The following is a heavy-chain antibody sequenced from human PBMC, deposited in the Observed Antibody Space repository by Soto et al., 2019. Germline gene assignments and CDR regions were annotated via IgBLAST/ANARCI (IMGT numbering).Heavy chain of an antibody. D-gene: IGHD1-26*01. V-gene: IGHV3-23*01. CDR3: PNGLGGSYYYYGMDV. Sequence: HPGGSLRLSCAASGFTFSSYAMSWVRQAPGKGLEWVSAISGSGGSTYYADSVKGRFTISRDNSKNTLYLQMNSLRAEDTAVYYCPNGLGGSYYYYGMDVWGQGTTVTVSS. CDR1: GFTFSSYA. J-gene: IGHJ6*02. CDR2: ISGSGGST.